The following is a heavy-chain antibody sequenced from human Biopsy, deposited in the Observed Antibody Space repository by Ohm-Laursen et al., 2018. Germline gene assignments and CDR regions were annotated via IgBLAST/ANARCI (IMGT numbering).Heavy chain of an antibody. CDR2: INPNSGGT. CDR1: GYTFTDSY. D-gene: IGHD1-26*01. J-gene: IGHJ2*01. Sequence: SSVKVSCNASGYTFTDSYMHWVRQAPGQGLEWMGWINPNSGGTNYAQKFQGRVTMTRDTSMSTAYMELNRLRSDDTAVYYCARGGLNYWYFDLWGRGTLVTVSS. CDR3: ARGGLNYWYFDL. V-gene: IGHV1-2*02.